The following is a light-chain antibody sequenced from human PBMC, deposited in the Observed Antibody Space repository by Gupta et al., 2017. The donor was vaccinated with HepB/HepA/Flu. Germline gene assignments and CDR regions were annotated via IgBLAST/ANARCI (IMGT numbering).Light chain of an antibody. CDR2: EVT. J-gene: IGLJ2*01. V-gene: IGLV2-14*01. CDR3: SSCTYTTTLVV. CDR1: SSEFGDFNY. Sequence: QSALTQPASVSGSPGQSITISCTGTSSEFGDFNYVSWYQQHPGKAPKLLISEVTNRPSGVSYRFSGSKSGNTASLTIPGPQPEDEXDYYCSSCTYTTTLVVFGGGTKLTVL.